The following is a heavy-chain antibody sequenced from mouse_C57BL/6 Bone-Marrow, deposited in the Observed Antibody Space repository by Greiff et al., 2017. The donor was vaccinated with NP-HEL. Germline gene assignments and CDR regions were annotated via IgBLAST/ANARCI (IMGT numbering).Heavy chain of an antibody. J-gene: IGHJ4*01. V-gene: IGHV5-17*01. CDR1: GFTFSDYG. D-gene: IGHD1-1*01. CDR3: ARLRYDAMDY. CDR2: ISSGSSNI. Sequence: EVHLVESGGGLVKPGGSLKLSCAASGFTFSDYGMHWVRQAPEKGLEWVAYISSGSSNIYYADTVKGRFTISRDNAKNTLFLQMTSLRSEDTAMYYCARLRYDAMDYWGQGTSGTVSS.